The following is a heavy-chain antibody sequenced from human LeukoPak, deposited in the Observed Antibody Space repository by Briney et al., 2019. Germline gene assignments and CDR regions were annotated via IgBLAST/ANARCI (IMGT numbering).Heavy chain of an antibody. CDR1: GYTFTNYY. D-gene: IGHD3-22*01. Sequence: ASVKVSCKASGYTFTNYYIHWLRQAPGQGLEWMGWINPNSGGTNYAQKFQGRVTMTRDTSISTAYMELSRLRSDDTAVYYCARAEYYDSSGYYYGAEYFQHWGQGTLVTVSS. J-gene: IGHJ1*01. CDR2: INPNSGGT. CDR3: ARAEYYDSSGYYYGAEYFQH. V-gene: IGHV1-2*02.